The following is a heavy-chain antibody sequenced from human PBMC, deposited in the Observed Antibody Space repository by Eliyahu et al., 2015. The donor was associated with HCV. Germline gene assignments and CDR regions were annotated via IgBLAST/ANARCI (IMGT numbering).Heavy chain of an antibody. CDR1: GGSFSGXY. D-gene: IGHD3-22*01. V-gene: IGHV4-34*01. CDR2: INHSGSS. Sequence: QVQLQQWGAGLLKPSETLSLTCAVYGGSFSGXYWSWIRQPPGKGLEWIGEINHSGSSNYNPSLKSRVTTSVDTSKNQFSLKLSSVTAADTAVYYCARGYYDSSAPSNFGYFDLWGRGTLVTVSS. CDR3: ARGYYDSSAPSNFGYFDL. J-gene: IGHJ2*01.